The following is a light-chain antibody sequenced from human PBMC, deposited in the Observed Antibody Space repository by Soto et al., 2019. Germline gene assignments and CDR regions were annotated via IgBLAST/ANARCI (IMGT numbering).Light chain of an antibody. CDR3: QQYGSSPEYS. Sequence: EIVLTQSPGTLSLSPGERATLSCRASHSVSSSYIAWYQQKPGQAPRLLIYGASSRATGIPDRFSGSGSGTDFTPTISRLEPEDSAVYYCQQYGSSPEYSFGQGTKLEIK. CDR2: GAS. V-gene: IGKV3-20*01. J-gene: IGKJ2*01. CDR1: HSVSSSY.